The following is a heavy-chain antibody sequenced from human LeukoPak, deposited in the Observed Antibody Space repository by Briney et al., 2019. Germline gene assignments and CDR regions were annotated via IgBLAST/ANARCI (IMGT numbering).Heavy chain of an antibody. V-gene: IGHV3-30*18. Sequence: PGRSLRLSCAASGFTFSSYGMHWVRQAPGKGLEWVAVISYDGSNKYYADSVKGRFTISRDNAKNSLYLQMNSLRAEDTALYYCAKDISPYYYDSSGYFRNPPGSNAFDIWGQGTMVTVSS. D-gene: IGHD3-22*01. CDR1: GFTFSSYG. J-gene: IGHJ3*02. CDR3: AKDISPYYYDSSGYFRNPPGSNAFDI. CDR2: ISYDGSNK.